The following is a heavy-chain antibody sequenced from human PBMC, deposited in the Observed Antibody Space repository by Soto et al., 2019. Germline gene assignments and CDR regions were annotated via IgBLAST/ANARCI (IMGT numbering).Heavy chain of an antibody. Sequence: GGSLRLSCAASGFTFINSWMSWVRQAPGKGLEWVGRTKGKADGGTIDYATAVKGRFSISRDDSKNTLYLQMNSLKIEDTAVYYCTPTGYFDNWGQGTLVTVSS. CDR3: TPTGYFDN. V-gene: IGHV3-15*01. J-gene: IGHJ4*02. CDR2: TKGKADGGTI. CDR1: GFTFINSW.